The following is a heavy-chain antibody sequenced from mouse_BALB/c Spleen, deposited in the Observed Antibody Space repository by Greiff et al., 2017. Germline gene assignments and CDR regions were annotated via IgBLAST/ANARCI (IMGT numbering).Heavy chain of an antibody. J-gene: IGHJ1*01. CDR2: ISSGSSTI. CDR1: GFTFSSFG. V-gene: IGHV5-17*02. Sequence: DVKLVESGGGLVQPGGSRKLSCAASGFTFSSFGMHWVRQAPEKGLEWVAYISSGSSTIYYADTVKGRFTISRDNPKNTLFLQMTSLRSEDTAMYYCARDPGDWYFDVWGAGTTVTVSS. D-gene: IGHD4-1*01. CDR3: ARDPGDWYFDV.